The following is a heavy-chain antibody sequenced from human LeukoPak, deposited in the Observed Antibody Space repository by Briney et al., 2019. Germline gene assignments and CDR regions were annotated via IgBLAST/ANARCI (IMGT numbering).Heavy chain of an antibody. D-gene: IGHD6-19*01. J-gene: IGHJ4*02. CDR2: INPSGGST. CDR3: ASSGWYEGFDY. V-gene: IGHV1-46*01. CDR1: GCTFTSYY. Sequence: ASVKVSCKASGCTFTSYYMHWVRQAPGQGLEWMGIINPSGGSTSYAQKFQGRVTMTRDTSTSTVYMELSSLRSEDTAVYYCASSGWYEGFDYWGQGTLVTVSS.